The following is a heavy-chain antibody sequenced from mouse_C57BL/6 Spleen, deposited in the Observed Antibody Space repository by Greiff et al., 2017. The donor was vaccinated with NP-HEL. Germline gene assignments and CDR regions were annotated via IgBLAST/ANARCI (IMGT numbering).Heavy chain of an antibody. CDR2: INPNNGGT. Sequence: VQLQQSGPELVKPGASVKMSCKASGYTFTDYNMHWVKQSHGKSLEWIGYINPNNGGTSYNQKFKGKATLTVNKSSSTAYMELRSLTSEDSAVYYCARRGEIYYGNYGFAYWGQGTLVTVSA. CDR3: ARRGEIYYGNYGFAY. V-gene: IGHV1-22*01. D-gene: IGHD2-1*01. CDR1: GYTFTDYN. J-gene: IGHJ3*01.